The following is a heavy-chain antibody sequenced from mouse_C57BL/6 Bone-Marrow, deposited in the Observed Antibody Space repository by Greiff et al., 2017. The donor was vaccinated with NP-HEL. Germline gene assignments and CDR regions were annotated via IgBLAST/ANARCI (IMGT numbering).Heavy chain of an antibody. CDR3: ARERRLIRGNYFDY. J-gene: IGHJ2*01. D-gene: IGHD3-2*02. V-gene: IGHV1-39*01. CDR2: INPNYGTT. Sequence: VHVKQSGPELVKPGASVKISCKASGYSFTDYNMNWVKQSNGKSLEWIGVINPNYGTTSYNQKFKGKATLTVDQSSSTAYMQLNSLTSEASAVYYCARERRLIRGNYFDYWGQGTTLTVSS. CDR1: GYSFTDYN.